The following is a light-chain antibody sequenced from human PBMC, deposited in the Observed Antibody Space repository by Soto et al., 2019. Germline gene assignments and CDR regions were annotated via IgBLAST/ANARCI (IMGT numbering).Light chain of an antibody. CDR2: AAS. V-gene: IGKV3-15*01. J-gene: IGKJ1*01. CDR3: QQYVHWPPGT. Sequence: EIVMTQSPATLSVSPGERATLSCRASQSVSSNLAWYQQKPGQAPRVLIYAASTRATGIPDRFSGSGSGTEFTLTISSLQSEDVAVYYCQQYVHWPPGTFGQGTKVDIK. CDR1: QSVSSN.